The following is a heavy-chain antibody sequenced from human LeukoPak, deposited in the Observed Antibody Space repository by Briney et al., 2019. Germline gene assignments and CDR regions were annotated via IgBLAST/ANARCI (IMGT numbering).Heavy chain of an antibody. Sequence: SETLSLTCTVSGGSISSYYWSWIRQSPGKALEWIGYIYYNGDTYYNPSLKSRVTISLDKSKSQFSLKLGSVTAADTAVYYCARYQPPDLDYWGQGTLVTVSS. CDR1: GGSISSYY. CDR3: ARYQPPDLDY. D-gene: IGHD1-14*01. CDR2: IYYNGDT. J-gene: IGHJ4*02. V-gene: IGHV4-59*01.